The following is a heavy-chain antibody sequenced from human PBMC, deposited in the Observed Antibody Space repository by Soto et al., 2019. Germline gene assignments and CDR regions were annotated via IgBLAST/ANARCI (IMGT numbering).Heavy chain of an antibody. J-gene: IGHJ4*02. CDR3: AGGQEGVGATH. CDR2: AKDGAHT. D-gene: IGHD5-12*01. V-gene: IGHV4-34*01. Sequence: QVQLQQWGAGLFKPSETLSLNCAITAGSLSGYYCSWIRQPPGKRLEWIGEAKDGAHTNDSPALRGRVAISSDPSNTQFSLRLTAETAADVGVYYCAGGQEGVGATHRDQGSLVTVSS. CDR1: AGSLSGYY.